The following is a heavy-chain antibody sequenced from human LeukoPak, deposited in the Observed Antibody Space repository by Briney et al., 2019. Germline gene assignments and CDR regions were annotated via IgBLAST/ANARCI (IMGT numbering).Heavy chain of an antibody. Sequence: SETLSLTCAVSGGFFSGFYWSWIRQPPGKGLEWIGEINHTGYTNYHPSLKSRVAISVDTSKKQFSLKLSSVTAADTAVYYCARGKGTLSYWGQGTLVSVSS. CDR3: ARGKGTLSY. V-gene: IGHV4-34*01. J-gene: IGHJ4*02. CDR2: INHTGYT. CDR1: GGFFSGFY.